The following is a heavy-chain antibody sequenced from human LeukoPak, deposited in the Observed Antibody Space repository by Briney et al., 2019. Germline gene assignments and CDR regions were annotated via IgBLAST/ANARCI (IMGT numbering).Heavy chain of an antibody. CDR1: GFTFSSYA. CDR3: AKCPGSANCYTGFDY. CDR2: ISNSGDTT. D-gene: IGHD2-2*02. J-gene: IGHJ4*02. Sequence: GGSLRPSCAASGFTFSSYAMSWVRQAPGKGLEWISGISNSGDTTYDADSVKGRFTISRDNSKNTLYLQMNSLRAEDTAVYYCAKCPGSANCYTGFDYWGQGTLVTVSS. V-gene: IGHV3-23*01.